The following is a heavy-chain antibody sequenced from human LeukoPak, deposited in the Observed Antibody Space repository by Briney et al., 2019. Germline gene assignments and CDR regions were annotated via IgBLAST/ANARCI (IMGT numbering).Heavy chain of an antibody. J-gene: IGHJ5*02. D-gene: IGHD2-15*01. Sequence: SETLSLTCIVSGGSISNYYWSWIRQPPGKGLEYIGYIYYSGSTSYNPSLKSRVTISVDMSKNQFSLKLSSVTAADTAVYYCARGGNCSGGSCYSDRGWFDPWGQGTLVTVSS. CDR1: GGSISNYY. CDR3: ARGGNCSGGSCYSDRGWFDP. CDR2: IYYSGST. V-gene: IGHV4-59*01.